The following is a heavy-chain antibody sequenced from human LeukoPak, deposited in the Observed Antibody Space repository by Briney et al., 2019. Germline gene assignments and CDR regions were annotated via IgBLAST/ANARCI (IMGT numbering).Heavy chain of an antibody. J-gene: IGHJ6*03. V-gene: IGHV4-34*01. D-gene: IGHD2-2*01. Sequence: SETLSLTHAVYCGSFSGYYGSWVRQPPGKGLEWIGEINHSGSTTYNPTLKSRVTISVDTSKNQFSLKLSSVTAADTAVYYCARGAGMSPAATAYYYYLDVWGKGTTVTVSS. CDR3: ARGAGMSPAATAYYYYLDV. CDR2: INHSGST. CDR1: CGSFSGYY.